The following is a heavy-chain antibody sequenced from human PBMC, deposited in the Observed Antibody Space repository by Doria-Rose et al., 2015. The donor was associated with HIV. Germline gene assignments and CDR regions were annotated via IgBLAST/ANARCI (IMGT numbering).Heavy chain of an antibody. CDR2: IFSDDGR. CDR1: GVSLSSPGMG. Sequence: SGPVLVKPTETLTLTCTVSGVSLSSPGMGVSWIRQPPGKALEWLANIFSDDGRSYKTSLRSRLTISRSTSKSQVVLPMTDMDPVDTATYYCARIKSSRWYHKYYFDFWGQGTLVIVSA. J-gene: IGHJ4*02. V-gene: IGHV2-26*01. CDR3: ARIKSSRWYHKYYFDF. D-gene: IGHD6-13*01.